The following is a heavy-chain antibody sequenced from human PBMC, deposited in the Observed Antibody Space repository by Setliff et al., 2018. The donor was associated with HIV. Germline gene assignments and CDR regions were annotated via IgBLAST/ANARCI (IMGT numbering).Heavy chain of an antibody. J-gene: IGHJ3*02. Sequence: PSETLSLTCAVYGGSFSDYYWSWIRQPPGKGLEWIGEINHSGSTNYNPSLKSRVTISVDTSKNHFSLKLSSVTAADTAVYYCARHIAGYSAFDIWGHGTMVTVSS. V-gene: IGHV4-34*01. CDR3: ARHIAGYSAFDI. CDR2: INHSGST. D-gene: IGHD5-12*01. CDR1: GGSFSDYY.